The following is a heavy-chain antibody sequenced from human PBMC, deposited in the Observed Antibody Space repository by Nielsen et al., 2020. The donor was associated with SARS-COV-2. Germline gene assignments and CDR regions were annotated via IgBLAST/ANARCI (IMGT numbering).Heavy chain of an antibody. CDR3: AKERVDSGYDSYFDY. V-gene: IGHV3-30*18. CDR2: ISYDGSNK. J-gene: IGHJ4*02. D-gene: IGHD5-12*01. Sequence: GGSLRLSCAASEFTFSNYGMHWVRQAPGKGLEWVAVISYDGSNKHYGDSVKGRFTISRDNSKNTLYLQLNSLRPDDTAVYYCAKERVDSGYDSYFDYWGQGALVTVLL. CDR1: EFTFSNYG.